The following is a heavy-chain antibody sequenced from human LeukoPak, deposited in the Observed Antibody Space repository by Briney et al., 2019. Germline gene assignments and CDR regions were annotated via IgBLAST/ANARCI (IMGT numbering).Heavy chain of an antibody. J-gene: IGHJ3*02. CDR3: AREGDSFGFDAFDI. CDR2: IIPIFGTA. Sequence: SVKVSCKASGYTFTGYYMHWVRQAPGQGLEWMGGIIPIFGTANYAQKFQGRVTITADESTSTAYMELSSLKSEDTAVYYCAREGDSFGFDAFDIWGQGTMVTVSS. D-gene: IGHD3-10*01. V-gene: IGHV1-69*13. CDR1: GYTFTGYY.